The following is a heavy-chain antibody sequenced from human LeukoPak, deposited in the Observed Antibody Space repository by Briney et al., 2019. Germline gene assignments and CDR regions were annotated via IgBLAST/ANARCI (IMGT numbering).Heavy chain of an antibody. J-gene: IGHJ4*02. CDR1: GFTFSSYG. CDR2: IWYDGSNK. D-gene: IGHD1-20*01. Sequence: GRSLRLSCAASGFTFSSYGMHWVRQAPGKGLEWVAVIWYDGSNKYYADSVKGRFTISRDNSKNTLYLQMNSLRAEDTAVYYCARDRVTGTTGHYFDYWGQGTPVTVSS. V-gene: IGHV3-33*01. CDR3: ARDRVTGTTGHYFDY.